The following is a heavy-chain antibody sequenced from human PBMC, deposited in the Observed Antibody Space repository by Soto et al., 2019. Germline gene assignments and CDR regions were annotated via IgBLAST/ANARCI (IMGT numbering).Heavy chain of an antibody. CDR2: ISSSSNSI. CDR1: GFTFSRYS. V-gene: IGHV3-21*06. Sequence: PGGSLRLSCAASGFTFSRYSMNWVRQATGKGMEWVSSISSSSNSIYYADSVRGRFTISRDNAKNSLYLQMSSLGAEDTAVYYCATEYEDAFTSLDYWGQGTLVTVSS. D-gene: IGHD2-2*01. J-gene: IGHJ4*02. CDR3: ATEYEDAFTSLDY.